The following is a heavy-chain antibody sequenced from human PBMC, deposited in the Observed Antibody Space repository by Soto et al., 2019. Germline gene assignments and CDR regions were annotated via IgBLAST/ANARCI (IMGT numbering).Heavy chain of an antibody. CDR2: INVYNTNT. J-gene: IGHJ5*02. CDR3: ARGGSGSYWVGWSDP. CDR1: GYTFTTYA. V-gene: IGHV1-18*01. Sequence: QVQLVQSGAEVKKPGASVKVSCKASGYTFTTYAITWVRQAPGQGLEWMGWINVYNTNTNYAQKLQGRVTMTTDTSTRTAYTALRSLRYDDTAVYYSARGGSGSYWVGWSDPWGQGTLVTVTS. D-gene: IGHD3-10*01.